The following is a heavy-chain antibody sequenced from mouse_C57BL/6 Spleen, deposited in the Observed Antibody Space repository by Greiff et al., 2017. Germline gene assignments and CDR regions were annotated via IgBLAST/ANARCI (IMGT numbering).Heavy chain of an antibody. J-gene: IGHJ4*01. Sequence: EVQLQQSGPELVKPGASVKISCKASGYTFTDYYMNWVKQSHGKSLEWIGDINPNNGGTNYNQKFKGKATLTVDKSSSTAYMELRSLTSEDSAVYYCARWALYCGYDVGYAMDYWGQGTSVTVAS. D-gene: IGHD2-2*01. CDR1: GYTFTDYY. CDR2: INPNNGGT. CDR3: ARWALYCGYDVGYAMDY. V-gene: IGHV1-26*01.